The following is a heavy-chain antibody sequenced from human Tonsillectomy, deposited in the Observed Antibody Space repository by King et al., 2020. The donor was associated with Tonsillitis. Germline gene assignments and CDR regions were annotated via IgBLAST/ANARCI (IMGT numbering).Heavy chain of an antibody. CDR1: GFTFSSYG. CDR3: ARDRDTISDDYYYYYMDV. Sequence: VQLVESGGGVVQPGRSLRLSCAASGFTFSSYGMHWVRQAPGKGLEWVAVIWYGGSNEYYADSVKGRFTISRDNSKNTLYLQMNSVRAEDTAVYFCARDRDTISDDYYYYYMDVWGKGTTVTVSS. J-gene: IGHJ6*03. D-gene: IGHD3-9*01. CDR2: IWYGGSNE. V-gene: IGHV3-33*01.